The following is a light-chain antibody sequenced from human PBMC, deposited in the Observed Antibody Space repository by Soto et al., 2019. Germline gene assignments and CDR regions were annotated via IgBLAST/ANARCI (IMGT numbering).Light chain of an antibody. CDR3: GSWASSLSAYV. V-gene: IGLV1-51*01. J-gene: IGLJ1*01. CDR2: DVA. CDR1: SSNIWGNS. Sequence: QSVLTQPPSVSAAPGQAVTVSCSGSSSNIWGNSLSWYQQLTATAPKLLIYDVAKRTSGIPDRFSGSESGPSAPLGITGFQTGDGADYYCGSWASSLSAYVFGTGTKVTVL.